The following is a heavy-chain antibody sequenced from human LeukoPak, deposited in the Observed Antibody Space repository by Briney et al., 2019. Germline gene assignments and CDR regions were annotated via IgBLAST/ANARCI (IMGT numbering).Heavy chain of an antibody. CDR2: INHSGST. J-gene: IGHJ5*02. D-gene: IGHD2-2*01. CDR3: ARVGWGYCSSTSCYGNNRFDP. V-gene: IGHV4-34*01. CDR1: GGSFSGYY. Sequence: SETLSLTCAVYGGSFSGYYWSWIRQPPGKGLEWIGEINHSGSTNYNPSLKSRVTISVDTSKNQFSLKLSSVTAADTAVYYCARVGWGYCSSTSCYGNNRFDPWGQGTLVTVSS.